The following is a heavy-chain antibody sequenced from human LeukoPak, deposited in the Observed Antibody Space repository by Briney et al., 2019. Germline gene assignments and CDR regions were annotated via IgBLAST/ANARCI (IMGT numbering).Heavy chain of an antibody. J-gene: IGHJ4*02. CDR1: GGPISSYY. Sequence: SETLSLTCTVSGGPISSYYWSWIRQPPGKGLEWIGYVYYSGSTKYNPSLKSRVTISVDTSKNQFSLNLSSVTAADTAVYYCARDYSGWYYFDYWGQGTQVTVSS. D-gene: IGHD6-19*01. V-gene: IGHV4-59*01. CDR3: ARDYSGWYYFDY. CDR2: VYYSGST.